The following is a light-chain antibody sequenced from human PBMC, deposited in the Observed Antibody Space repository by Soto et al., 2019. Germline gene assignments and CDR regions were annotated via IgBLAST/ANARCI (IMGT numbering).Light chain of an antibody. CDR1: TNDVGSYDL. V-gene: IGLV2-23*02. CDR3: CSFAGATIGV. CDR2: EVT. J-gene: IGLJ3*02. Sequence: QSALTQPASVSGSPGQSITISCTGTTNDVGSYDLVSWYQHHPGNTPKLIIFEVTKRPSGISNRFSGSKSGNTASLTISGLQPEDESDYYCCSFAGATIGVFGGGTKVTVL.